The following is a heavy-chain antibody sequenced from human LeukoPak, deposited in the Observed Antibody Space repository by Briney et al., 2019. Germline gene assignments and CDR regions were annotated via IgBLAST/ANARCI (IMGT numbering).Heavy chain of an antibody. CDR3: ARSEWAFDY. CDR1: GFTFSSYW. J-gene: IGHJ4*02. D-gene: IGHD1-26*01. Sequence: GGSLRLSCAASGFTFSSYWMHWVRHAPGKGLEWVSSISSGSSYIYYADSVKGRFTISRDNAKNSLYLQMNSLRAEDTAVYYCARSEWAFDYWGQGTLVTVSS. CDR2: ISSGSSYI. V-gene: IGHV3-21*01.